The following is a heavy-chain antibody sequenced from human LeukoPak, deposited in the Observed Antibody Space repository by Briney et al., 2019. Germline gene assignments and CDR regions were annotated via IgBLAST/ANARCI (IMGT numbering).Heavy chain of an antibody. V-gene: IGHV3-48*03. Sequence: GGSLRLSCAASGFTFCTSEMNWVRQAPGKGLEWLSYISPSGSSIYYADSVKGRFTISRDNAKNSLSLQMSSLRAEDTAVYYCATVGRSTRPGYWGQGALVTVSS. D-gene: IGHD6-6*01. CDR3: ATVGRSTRPGY. CDR2: ISPSGSSI. J-gene: IGHJ4*02. CDR1: GFTFCTSE.